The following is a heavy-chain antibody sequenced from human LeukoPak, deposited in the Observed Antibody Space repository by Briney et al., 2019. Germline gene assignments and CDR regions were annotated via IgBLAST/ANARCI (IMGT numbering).Heavy chain of an antibody. Sequence: GGSLRLSCAASGFTFSSYWMHWVRQAPGKGLVWVSRINSDGSSTSYADSVKGRFTISRDNAKNTLYLQMNGLRAEDTAVYYCARGKTPAVTTPFDYWGQGTLVTVSS. CDR1: GFTFSSYW. J-gene: IGHJ4*02. CDR3: ARGKTPAVTTPFDY. D-gene: IGHD4-17*01. V-gene: IGHV3-74*01. CDR2: INSDGSST.